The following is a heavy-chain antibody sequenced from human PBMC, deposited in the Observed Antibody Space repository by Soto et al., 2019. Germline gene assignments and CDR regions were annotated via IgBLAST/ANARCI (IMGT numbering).Heavy chain of an antibody. CDR2: ISSSSSTI. V-gene: IGHV3-48*02. CDR3: AREVGGSYHGTYQYDYGMDV. D-gene: IGHD1-26*01. CDR1: GFTFSGHS. Sequence: EVQLVESGGGLVQPGGSLRLSCAASGFTFSGHSMHWVRQAPGKGLDWVSYISSSSSTIYYAESVKGRFTISRDNAKNSLYLQMNSLRDEDTAVYYCAREVGGSYHGTYQYDYGMDVWGQGTTVTVSS. J-gene: IGHJ6*02.